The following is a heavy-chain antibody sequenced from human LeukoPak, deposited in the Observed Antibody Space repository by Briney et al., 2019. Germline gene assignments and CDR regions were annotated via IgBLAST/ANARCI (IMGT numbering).Heavy chain of an antibody. CDR3: AREGLGELTLDY. J-gene: IGHJ4*01. V-gene: IGHV1-18*01. D-gene: IGHD3-16*01. CDR2: ISAYNGNT. Sequence: ASVKVSCKASGYTFTSYGISWVRQAPGQGLEWMGWISAYNGNTNYAQKLQGRVTMTTDTPTSTAYMELRSLRSDDTALYYCAREGLGELTLDYWGQGTLVTVSS. CDR1: GYTFTSYG.